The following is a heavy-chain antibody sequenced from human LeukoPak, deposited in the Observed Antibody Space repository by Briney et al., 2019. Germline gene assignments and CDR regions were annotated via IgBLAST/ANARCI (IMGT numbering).Heavy chain of an antibody. CDR1: GFTFNNHA. D-gene: IGHD5-18*01. V-gene: IGHV3-23*01. CDR3: AKDQGYSYYYLDY. Sequence: GGSLRLSCAVSGFTFNNHAMSWVRQAPGKGLEWVSGINGNGASTYYSDSVKGRFTISRDNSKNTLYLQMSSLRAEDTAIYYCAKDQGYSYYYLDYWGKGTLVTVSS. CDR2: INGNGAST. J-gene: IGHJ4*02.